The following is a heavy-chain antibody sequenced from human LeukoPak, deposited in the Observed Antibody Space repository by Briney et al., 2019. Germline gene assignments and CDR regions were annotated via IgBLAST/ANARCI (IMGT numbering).Heavy chain of an antibody. CDR1: GGSISSYY. J-gene: IGHJ3*02. Sequence: PSETLSLTCTVSGGSISSYYWSWIRQPPGKGLEWIGYIYYSGSTNYYPSLKSRDTISVDTSKNQFSLKLSSVTAADTAVYYCARLSIAAAAYDAFDIWGQGTMVTVSS. V-gene: IGHV4-59*01. D-gene: IGHD6-13*01. CDR3: ARLSIAAAAYDAFDI. CDR2: IYYSGST.